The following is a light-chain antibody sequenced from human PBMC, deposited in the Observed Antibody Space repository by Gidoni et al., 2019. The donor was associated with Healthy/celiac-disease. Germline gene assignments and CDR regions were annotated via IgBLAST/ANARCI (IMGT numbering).Light chain of an antibody. J-gene: IGLJ2*01. Sequence: SVRTQPPSVSGAPGQRVAISCTGSSSNIGAGYDVHRYQTLPGPAPKLLIYGNSNLPSGAPDRFSGSKSGPSASLAITLLQAADEAAYYCQSYDSSLSWVFGGGTKLPVL. CDR2: GNS. V-gene: IGLV1-40*01. CDR1: SSNIGAGYD. CDR3: QSYDSSLSWV.